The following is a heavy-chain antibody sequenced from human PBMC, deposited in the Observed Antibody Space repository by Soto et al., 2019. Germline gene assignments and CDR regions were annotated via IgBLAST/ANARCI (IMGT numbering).Heavy chain of an antibody. CDR1: GFTFSSYA. V-gene: IGHV3-23*01. D-gene: IGHD2-15*01. J-gene: IGHJ4*02. CDR3: AKSQDIVVVVAATPFDY. Sequence: GGSLRLACAASGFTFSSYAMSWVRQSPGKGLEWVSAISGSGGSTYYADSVKGRFTISRDNSKNTLYLQMNSLRAEDTAVYYCAKSQDIVVVVAATPFDYWGQGTLVTVPS. CDR2: ISGSGGST.